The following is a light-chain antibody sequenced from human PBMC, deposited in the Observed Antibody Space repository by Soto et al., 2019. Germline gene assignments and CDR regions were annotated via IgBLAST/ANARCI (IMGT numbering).Light chain of an antibody. CDR1: QSLNTNY. CDR3: QQYGDSPPT. Sequence: EIVLTQSPGTLSLSPGERATLSCRASQSLNTNYLACYQRKPGQAPRLLIYGASSRATDIPRRFSGSGSGTDFTLTITSLEPEDFAVYYCQQYGDSPPTFGQGTKV. V-gene: IGKV3-20*01. CDR2: GAS. J-gene: IGKJ1*01.